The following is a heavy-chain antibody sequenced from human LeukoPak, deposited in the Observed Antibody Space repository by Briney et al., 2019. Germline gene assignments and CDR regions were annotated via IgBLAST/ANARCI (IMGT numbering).Heavy chain of an antibody. D-gene: IGHD6-13*01. CDR3: ARSVSAAAGTDVFY. CDR1: GGSISSSSYY. J-gene: IGHJ4*02. Sequence: SETLSLTCTVSGGSISSSSYYWGWIRQPPGKGLEWIGSIYYSGSTYHNPSLKSRVTISVDTSKNQSSLKLSSVTAADTAVYYCARSVSAAAGTDVFYWGQGTLVTVSS. CDR2: IYYSGST. V-gene: IGHV4-39*01.